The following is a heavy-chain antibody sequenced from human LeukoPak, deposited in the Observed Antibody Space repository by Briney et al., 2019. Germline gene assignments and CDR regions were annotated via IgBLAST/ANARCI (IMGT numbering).Heavy chain of an antibody. CDR2: IYYSGST. Sequence: SETLSLTCTVSGGSISSYYWSWIRQPPGKGLEWIGYIYYSGSTNYNPSLKSRVTISVDTSKNQFSLKLSSVTAADTAVYYCARSTMVRGVDYWGQGTLVTVSS. V-gene: IGHV4-59*01. D-gene: IGHD3-10*01. CDR3: ARSTMVRGVDY. CDR1: GGSISSYY. J-gene: IGHJ4*02.